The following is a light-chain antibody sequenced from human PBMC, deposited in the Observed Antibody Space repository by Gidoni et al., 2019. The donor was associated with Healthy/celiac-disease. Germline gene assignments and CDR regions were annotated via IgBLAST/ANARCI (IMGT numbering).Light chain of an antibody. CDR1: QSVSSN. J-gene: IGKJ1*01. CDR3: QQYNNWPRGT. CDR2: CAS. V-gene: IGKV3-15*01. Sequence: EIVMTQSPATLSVSPGERATLSCRASQSVSSNLAWYQQKPGQAPRLLIYCASPRATGIPARFRCSGSGTEFTLTISRLQSEDFAVYYCQQYNNWPRGTFGQGTKVEIK.